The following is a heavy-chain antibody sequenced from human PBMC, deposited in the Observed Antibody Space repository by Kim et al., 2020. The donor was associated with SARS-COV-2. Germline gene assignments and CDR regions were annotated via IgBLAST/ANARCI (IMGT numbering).Heavy chain of an antibody. CDR3: AKERYIVVGPNFDY. Sequence: GGSLRLSCAASGFTFSSYGMHWVRQAPGKGLEWVAVISYDGSNKYYADSVKGRFTISRDNSKNTLYLQMNSLRAEDTAVYYCAKERYIVVGPNFDYWGQGTLVTVSS. D-gene: IGHD2-21*01. CDR2: ISYDGSNK. J-gene: IGHJ4*02. CDR1: GFTFSSYG. V-gene: IGHV3-30*18.